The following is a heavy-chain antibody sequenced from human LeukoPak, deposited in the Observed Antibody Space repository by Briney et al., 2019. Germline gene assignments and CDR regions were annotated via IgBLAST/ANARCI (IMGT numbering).Heavy chain of an antibody. CDR3: ARPDSSGWSYYFDY. Sequence: SETLSLTCTVSGGSISSYSWSWIRQPPGKGLEWIGYIYYSGSTYYNPSLKSRVTISVDTSKNQFSLKLSSVTAADTAVYYCARPDSSGWSYYFDYWGQGTLVTVSS. D-gene: IGHD6-19*01. V-gene: IGHV4-59*08. CDR2: IYYSGST. CDR1: GGSISSYS. J-gene: IGHJ4*02.